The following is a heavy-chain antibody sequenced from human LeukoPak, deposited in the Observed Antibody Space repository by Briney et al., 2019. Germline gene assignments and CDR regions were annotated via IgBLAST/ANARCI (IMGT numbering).Heavy chain of an antibody. Sequence: GGSLRLSCAASGFNFKKYDFHWVRQDAGKRLEWVSGIGTVTDTFYLDSVEGRFTISRENAKNSFYLQMNGLRAGDTAVYYCARGWGGHGRSWGALDFWGQGILVTVSS. J-gene: IGHJ4*02. CDR1: GFNFKKYD. V-gene: IGHV3-13*01. CDR3: ARGWGGHGRSWGALDF. D-gene: IGHD3-16*01. CDR2: IGTVTDT.